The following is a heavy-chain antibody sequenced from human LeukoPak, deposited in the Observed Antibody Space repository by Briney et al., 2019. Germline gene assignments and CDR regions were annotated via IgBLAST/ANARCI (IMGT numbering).Heavy chain of an antibody. CDR3: AKGIYSSGWSYFDY. CDR1: GFTFSNSA. Sequence: GGSLRLSCAASGFTFSNSAMSWVRQAPGKGLEWVSTLSGSGITTYYADSVTGRFTISRDNSKNTLYLQMNSLRAEDTAVYYCAKGIYSSGWSYFDYWGHGTLVTVSS. D-gene: IGHD6-19*01. J-gene: IGHJ4*01. CDR2: LSGSGITT. V-gene: IGHV3-23*01.